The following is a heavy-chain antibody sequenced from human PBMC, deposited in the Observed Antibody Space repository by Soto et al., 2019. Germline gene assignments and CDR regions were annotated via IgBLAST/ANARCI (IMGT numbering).Heavy chain of an antibody. V-gene: IGHV3-21*01. CDR2: ISSSSSYI. D-gene: IGHD2-21*01. Sequence: GGSLRLSCAAYGFTFSSYIMNWVRQAPGKGLEWVSSISSSSSYIYYADSVKGRITISRDNAKNSLYLQMSSLGEEDTAVYYCARQVWDYYSSYFDYWGQGT. CDR3: ARQVWDYYSSYFDY. J-gene: IGHJ4*02. CDR1: GFTFSSYI.